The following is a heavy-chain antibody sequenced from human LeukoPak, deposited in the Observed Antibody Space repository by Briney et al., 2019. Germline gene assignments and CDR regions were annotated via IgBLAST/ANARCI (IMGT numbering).Heavy chain of an antibody. CDR3: ARGYSYGYAVGFDY. CDR2: IYYSGST. CDR1: GGSISSSSYY. J-gene: IGHJ4*02. V-gene: IGHV4-39*07. D-gene: IGHD5-18*01. Sequence: PSETLSLTCTVSGGSISSSSYYWGWIRRPPGKGLEWIGSIYYSGSTYYNPSLKSRVTISVDTSKNQFSLKLSSVTAADTAVYYCARGYSYGYAVGFDYWGQGTLVTVSS.